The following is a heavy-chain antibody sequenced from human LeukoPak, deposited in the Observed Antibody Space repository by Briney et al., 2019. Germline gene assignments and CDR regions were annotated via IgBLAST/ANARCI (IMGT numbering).Heavy chain of an antibody. J-gene: IGHJ6*03. CDR1: GFTFSDYY. V-gene: IGHV3-11*04. D-gene: IGHD5-18*01. CDR2: ISSSGSTI. Sequence: GGSLSLSCAASGFTFSDYYMSWIRQAPGKGLEWVSYISSSGSTIYYADSVKGRFTISRDNAKNSLYLQMNSLRAEDTAVYYCARGGGYSYGRAYYYYYYMDVWGKGTTVTVSS. CDR3: ARGGGYSYGRAYYYYYYMDV.